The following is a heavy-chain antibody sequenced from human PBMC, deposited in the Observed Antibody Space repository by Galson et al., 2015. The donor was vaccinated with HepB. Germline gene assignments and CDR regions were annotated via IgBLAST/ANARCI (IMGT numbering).Heavy chain of an antibody. CDR3: AREIHKYSYDSSGYDY. Sequence: CAISGDSVSNNYAAWNWIRQSPSRGLEWLGRTYYRSKWYNDYANSVKSRVTINSDTSKNQFSLHLKSVTPDDTAVYYCAREIHKYSYDSSGYDYWGQGSLVTVSS. J-gene: IGHJ4*02. CDR1: GDSVSNNYAA. D-gene: IGHD3-22*01. V-gene: IGHV6-1*01. CDR2: TYYRSKWYN.